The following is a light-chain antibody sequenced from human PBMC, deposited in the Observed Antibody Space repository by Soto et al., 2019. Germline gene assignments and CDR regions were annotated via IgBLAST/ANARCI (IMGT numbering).Light chain of an antibody. CDR2: DVN. J-gene: IGLJ2*01. V-gene: IGLV2-14*01. CDR1: SSDIGGYDY. CDR3: TSYASGSSHVV. Sequence: QSALTQPASVSGSPGQSITLSCTGTSSDIGGYDYVSWYQRHPGKAPKLIIYDVNNRPSGVSNRFSGSKSGNTASLTISGLQAADEADYYCTSYASGSSHVVFGGGTKLTVL.